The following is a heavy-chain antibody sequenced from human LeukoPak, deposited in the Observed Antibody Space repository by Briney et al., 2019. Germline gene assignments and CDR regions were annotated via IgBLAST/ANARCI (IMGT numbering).Heavy chain of an antibody. CDR1: GFTFNNAW. CDR2: IKQDGSEK. D-gene: IGHD3-9*01. J-gene: IGHJ3*02. V-gene: IGHV3-7*01. CDR3: ARGGGYVLRYFDWLSYDAFDI. Sequence: PGGSLRLSCAASGFTFNNAWMSWVRQAPGKGLEWVANIKQDGSEKYYVDSVKGRFTISRDNAKNSLYLQMNSLRAEDTAVYYCARGGGYVLRYFDWLSYDAFDIWGQGTMVTVSS.